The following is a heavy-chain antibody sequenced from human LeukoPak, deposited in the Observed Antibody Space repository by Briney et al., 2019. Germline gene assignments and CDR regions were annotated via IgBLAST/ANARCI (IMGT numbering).Heavy chain of an antibody. J-gene: IGHJ6*02. D-gene: IGHD6-13*01. CDR2: ITGSGGNT. CDR3: AKAASSSWPSYYYGMDV. V-gene: IGHV3-23*01. CDR1: RFIFSSYS. Sequence: GGSLRLSCAASRFIFSSYSMSWVCQAPGKGLEWVSVITGSGGNTYYADSVKGRFTISKDNSKNTVYLQMSSLRVGDTAVYYCAKAASSSWPSYYYGMDVWGQGTTVTVSS.